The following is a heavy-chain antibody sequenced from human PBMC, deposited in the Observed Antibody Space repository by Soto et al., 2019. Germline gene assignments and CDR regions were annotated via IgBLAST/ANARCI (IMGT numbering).Heavy chain of an antibody. Sequence: PGGSLRLSCTFSGFTFDDYAYALTWVRQAPGKGLQWLGLIRGSTYGGTTAYAASVKGRLNISRDDSKGITYLQMNSLKTEDTGVYYCSRDGDFYGLDVWGQGTTVTVSS. V-gene: IGHV3-49*04. CDR1: GFTFDDYAYA. CDR2: IRGSTYGGTT. D-gene: IGHD3-3*01. J-gene: IGHJ6*02. CDR3: SRDGDFYGLDV.